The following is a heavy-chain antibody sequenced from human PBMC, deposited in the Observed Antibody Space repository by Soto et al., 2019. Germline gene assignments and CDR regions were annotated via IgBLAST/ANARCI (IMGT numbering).Heavy chain of an antibody. Sequence: QAHLVESGGGVGQPGRSLRLSCAASGFTFTSYGMHWVRQAPGTRLEWVAVISYDGGLQHYADSVKGRFTISRDNSKNMVLLQMNSLRAEDTAVYYCVSDRGYGHASVPYSWGQGTLVSVSS. D-gene: IGHD5-18*01. CDR3: VSDRGYGHASVPYS. V-gene: IGHV3-30*03. CDR2: ISYDGGLQ. CDR1: GFTFTSYG. J-gene: IGHJ4*02.